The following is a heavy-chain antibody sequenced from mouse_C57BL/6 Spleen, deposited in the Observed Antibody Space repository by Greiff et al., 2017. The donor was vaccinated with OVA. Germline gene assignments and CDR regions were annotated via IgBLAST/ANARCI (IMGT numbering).Heavy chain of an antibody. J-gene: IGHJ4*01. CDR3: ARGAQASYAMDY. Sequence: QVHVKQSGAELVKPGASVKISCKASGYAFSSYWMNWVKQRPGKGLEWIGQIYPGDGDTNYNGKFKGKATLTADKSSSTAYMQLSSLTSEDSAVYFCARGAQASYAMDYWGQGTSVTVSS. CDR2: IYPGDGDT. V-gene: IGHV1-80*01. CDR1: GYAFSSYW. D-gene: IGHD3-2*02.